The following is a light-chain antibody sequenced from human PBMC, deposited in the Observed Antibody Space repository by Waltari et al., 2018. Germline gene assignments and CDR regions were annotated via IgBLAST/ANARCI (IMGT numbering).Light chain of an antibody. CDR3: AAWDDSLTGYV. J-gene: IGLJ1*01. V-gene: IGLV1-44*01. CDR1: SSTAGSTT. Sequence: QSVLTQSPSASGTPGQRVTISCPGISSTAGSTTVDWYHQPPGTAPKLLIYSNTQRPSGVPDRFSGSKSGTSASLAISGLQSEDEAEYFCAAWDDSLTGYVFGTGTKVTVL. CDR2: SNT.